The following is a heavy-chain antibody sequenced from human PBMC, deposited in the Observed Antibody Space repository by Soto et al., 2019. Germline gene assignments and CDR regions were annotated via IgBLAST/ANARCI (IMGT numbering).Heavy chain of an antibody. D-gene: IGHD3-10*01. V-gene: IGHV3-33*01. CDR3: ARDSGGSFDY. CDR2: IWYDGTNK. J-gene: IGHJ4*02. Sequence: SGGSLRLSCAASGFTFSSYGMHWVRQAPGKGLEWAALIWYDGTNKYYVDSVMGRFTISRDNSKNTLYLQLNSLRAEDTAVYYCARDSGGSFDYWGQGTPVTVSS. CDR1: GFTFSSYG.